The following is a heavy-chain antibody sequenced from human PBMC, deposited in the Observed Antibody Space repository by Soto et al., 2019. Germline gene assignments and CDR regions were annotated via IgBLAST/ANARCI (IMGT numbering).Heavy chain of an antibody. CDR3: ARDKDQLQLGGNYYYILDV. Sequence: QVQLEQSGAEVKKPGSSVKVSCKASGGTFSNSAISWVRQAPGQGLEWMGGIMPIFRTPDYAQKFQGRVTISADESTSTAYMELSGLRSDDTAVYYCARDKDQLQLGGNYYYILDVWGQGTTVTVSS. D-gene: IGHD5-12*01. J-gene: IGHJ6*02. CDR1: GGTFSNSA. CDR2: IMPIFRTP. V-gene: IGHV1-69*12.